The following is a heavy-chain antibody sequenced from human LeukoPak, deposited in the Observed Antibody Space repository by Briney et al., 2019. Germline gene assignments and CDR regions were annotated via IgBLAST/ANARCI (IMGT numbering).Heavy chain of an antibody. Sequence: GGSLRLSCAASGFTFSSYEMNWVRQAPGKGLEWVSYISSSGSTIYYADSVKGRFTISRDNAKNSLYLQMNSLRAEDTALYYCGRVGLIAAAVDYWGQGTLVTVSS. D-gene: IGHD6-13*01. V-gene: IGHV3-48*03. CDR1: GFTFSSYE. CDR2: ISSSGSTI. CDR3: GRVGLIAAAVDY. J-gene: IGHJ4*02.